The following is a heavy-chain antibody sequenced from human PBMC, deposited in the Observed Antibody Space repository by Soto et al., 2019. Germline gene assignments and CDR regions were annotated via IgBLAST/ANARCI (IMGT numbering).Heavy chain of an antibody. V-gene: IGHV1-69*02. J-gene: IGHJ4*02. D-gene: IGHD1-26*01. CDR1: GGNFSSYT. Sequence: QVQLVQSGAEVKKPGSSVKVSCKASGGNFSSYTISWVRQAPGQGLEWMGRIIPILGIANYAQKFQGRVTITADKATSTAYMELSSLSSEDTAVYYCAREHDYVDYWGQGTLVTVAS. CDR2: IIPILGIA. CDR3: AREHDYVDY.